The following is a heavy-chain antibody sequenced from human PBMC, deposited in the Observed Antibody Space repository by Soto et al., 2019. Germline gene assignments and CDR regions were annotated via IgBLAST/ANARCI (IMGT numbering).Heavy chain of an antibody. CDR2: VYRTGST. CDR1: GGSISTSNW. J-gene: IGHJ4*02. CDR3: AGARATIAAAAIVGC. D-gene: IGHD6-13*01. Sequence: QVQLQESGPGLVKPSGTLSLTCAVSGGSISTSNWWSWVRQPPGKGLEWIGEVYRTGSTTYNPSLARRLTLSVDMSKDQFSLKLTSVTAADTAVDYWAGARATIAAAAIVGCWGQGTLVTVSS. V-gene: IGHV4-4*02.